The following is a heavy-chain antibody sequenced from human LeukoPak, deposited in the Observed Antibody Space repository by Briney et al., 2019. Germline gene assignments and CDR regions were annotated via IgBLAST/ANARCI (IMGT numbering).Heavy chain of an antibody. CDR1: GFTFSSYA. CDR2: ISGSGGST. D-gene: IGHD3-10*01. Sequence: GGSLRLSCAASGFTFSSYAMSWVRQAPGKGLEWVSAISGSGGSTYYADSVKGRFTISRDNSKNTLYLQMNSLRAEDTAVYYCAKDGTYYYGSGSDYWGQGTLVTVSS. V-gene: IGHV3-23*01. J-gene: IGHJ4*02. CDR3: AKDGTYYYGSGSDY.